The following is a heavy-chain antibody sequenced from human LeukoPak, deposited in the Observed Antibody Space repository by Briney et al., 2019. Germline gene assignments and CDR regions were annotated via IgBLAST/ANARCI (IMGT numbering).Heavy chain of an antibody. V-gene: IGHV4-59*08. CDR2: IHYSGGT. D-gene: IGHD6-13*01. J-gene: IGHJ4*02. CDR1: GGSINSYY. CDR3: ARGLYSSTRPDN. Sequence: SETLSLTCTVSGGSINSYYWNWIRQPPGKGLEWIGYIHYSGGTKYNPSLKSRVTISMDTSKNQLSLRLSSVAAADTAVYYCARGLYSSTRPDNWGQGTLVTVSS.